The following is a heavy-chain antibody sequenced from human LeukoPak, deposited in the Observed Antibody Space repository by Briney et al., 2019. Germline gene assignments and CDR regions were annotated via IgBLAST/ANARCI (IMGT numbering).Heavy chain of an antibody. CDR3: AKDGNSGSSDY. D-gene: IGHD1-26*01. Sequence: GGSLRLSCAASGFTFSSYGMHWVRQAPGKGLEWVAVISYDGSNKYHADSVKGRFTISRDNSKNTLYLQMNSLRAEDTAVYYCAKDGNSGSSDYWGQGTLVTVSS. CDR2: ISYDGSNK. J-gene: IGHJ4*02. V-gene: IGHV3-30*18. CDR1: GFTFSSYG.